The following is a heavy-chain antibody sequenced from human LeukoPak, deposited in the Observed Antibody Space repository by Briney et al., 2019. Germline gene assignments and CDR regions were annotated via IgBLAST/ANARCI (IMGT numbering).Heavy chain of an antibody. V-gene: IGHV4-39*07. Sequence: SETLSLTCTVSGGSITRSSYYWGWIRQPPGKGLEWIGSAYYSGSNYHNPSLKSRVTILVDTSKNQFSLKLSSVTAADTAVYYCAESPDWSRSYFDYWGQGSLVTVSS. CDR1: GGSITRSSYY. CDR3: AESPDWSRSYFDY. J-gene: IGHJ4*02. D-gene: IGHD3-9*01. CDR2: AYYSGSN.